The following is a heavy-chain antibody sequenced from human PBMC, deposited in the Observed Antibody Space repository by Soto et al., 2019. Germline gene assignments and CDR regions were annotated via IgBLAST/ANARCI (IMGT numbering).Heavy chain of an antibody. CDR1: GYTLSHYG. V-gene: IGHV1-18*01. CDR3: ARDRGRTYSEGSYNWFDP. J-gene: IGHJ5*02. Sequence: GGPVKGSCKASGYTLSHYGINWGRQAPGKRGEGVGWISAYNGNTNYAQKLQGRVTMTTDTSTSTAYMELRSLRSDDTAVYYCARDRGRTYSEGSYNWFDPWGQGTLVTVSS. CDR2: ISAYNGNT. D-gene: IGHD2-15*01.